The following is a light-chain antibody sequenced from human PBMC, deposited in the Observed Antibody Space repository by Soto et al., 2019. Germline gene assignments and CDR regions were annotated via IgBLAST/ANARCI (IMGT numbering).Light chain of an antibody. CDR2: GAS. CDR1: QSLSTSN. J-gene: IGKJ1*01. V-gene: IGKV3-20*01. CDR3: QQYVSSPRT. Sequence: EIVLTQSPGTLSLSPGERATLSCRASQSLSTSNLAWFQQKPGQAPRLLIYGASNRATGIPDRFSGSGSGTDFTLTISRLEPEDFAVYYCQQYVSSPRTFGQGTKVDIK.